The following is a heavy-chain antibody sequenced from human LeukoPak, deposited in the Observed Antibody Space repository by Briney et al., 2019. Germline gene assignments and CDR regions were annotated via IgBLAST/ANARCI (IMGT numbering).Heavy chain of an antibody. V-gene: IGHV4-61*02. Sequence: SQTLSLTCTVSGGTISSGSYYWSWIRQPPGKGLEWIGRIYTSGSANYNPSLKSRVTISVDTSKNQFSLKLSAVTAADTAVYDCAIGRTGTTRGTYFFDYWGQGTLVTVSS. CDR1: GGTISSGSYY. D-gene: IGHD1-7*01. CDR3: AIGRTGTTRGTYFFDY. CDR2: IYTSGSA. J-gene: IGHJ4*02.